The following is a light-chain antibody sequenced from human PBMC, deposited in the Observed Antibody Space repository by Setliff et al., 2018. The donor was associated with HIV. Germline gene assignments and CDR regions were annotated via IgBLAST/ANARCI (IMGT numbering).Light chain of an antibody. CDR2: EVK. J-gene: IGLJ1*01. CDR1: IGNYDI. CDR3: SSYTGSDTFDV. V-gene: IGLV2-23*02. Sequence: QSALTQPASVSGSPGQSIAISCTGTIGNYDIVSWYQHHPGKAPKLMIFEVKRRPSGVSNRFSGSKSGNTASLTISGLQAEDEATYFCSSYTGSDTFDVFGTGTKVTVL.